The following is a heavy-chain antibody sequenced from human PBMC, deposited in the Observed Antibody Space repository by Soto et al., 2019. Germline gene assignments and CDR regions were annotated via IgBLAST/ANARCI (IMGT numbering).Heavy chain of an antibody. Sequence: GGSLRLSCAASGFTFSSYWMHWVRQAPGKGPVWVSRINSDGSSTSYADSVKGRFTISRDNAKNTLYLQMNSLRAEDTAVYYCARDRHIVVVTAFYYYYYGMDVWGQGTTVTVSS. CDR1: GFTFSSYW. D-gene: IGHD2-21*02. V-gene: IGHV3-74*01. CDR3: ARDRHIVVVTAFYYYYYGMDV. CDR2: INSDGSST. J-gene: IGHJ6*02.